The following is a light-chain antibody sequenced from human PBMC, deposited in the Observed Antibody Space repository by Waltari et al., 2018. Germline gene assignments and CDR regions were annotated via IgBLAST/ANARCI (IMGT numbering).Light chain of an antibody. CDR1: SSAIGTYHL. Sequence: QSALTQPPSASGSPGQSVTISCTGTSSAIGTYHLSSWYQQGPGKAPKLIIYEVTKRPSGVPDRFSGSKSGNTASLTVSGLQADDEADYYCSSYAGSGNVVFGGGTKLTVL. CDR2: EVT. V-gene: IGLV2-8*01. CDR3: SSYAGSGNVV. J-gene: IGLJ3*02.